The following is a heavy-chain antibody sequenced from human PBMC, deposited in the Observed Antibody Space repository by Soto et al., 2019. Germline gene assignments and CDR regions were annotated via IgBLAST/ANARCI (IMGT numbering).Heavy chain of an antibody. CDR2: IYYDGNS. CDR1: GGSINRGDYY. V-gene: IGHV4-30-4*01. Sequence: PSETLSLTCTVSGGSINRGDYYWTWVRQPPGKGLEWIGYIYYDGNSQHNPSLKSRVTMSIDTSKNQFSLNLSSVTAADTAVYYCARDRRWLPRGPNNWLDLWGQGTQVTVSS. CDR3: ARDRRWLPRGPNNWLDL. D-gene: IGHD5-12*01. J-gene: IGHJ5*02.